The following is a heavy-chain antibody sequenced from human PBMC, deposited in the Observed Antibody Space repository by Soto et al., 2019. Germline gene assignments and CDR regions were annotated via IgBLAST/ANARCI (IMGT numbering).Heavy chain of an antibody. J-gene: IGHJ6*02. CDR1: GSTFTSYG. CDR2: ISAYNGNT. Sequence: VKVSCKASGSTFTSYGISWVRQAPGQGRESMGWISAYNGNTNYAQKLQGRVTMTTDTSTSTAYMELRSLRSDDTAVYYCARGGEYDYVWGSYRYDYYYGMDVWGQGTTVTVS. V-gene: IGHV1-18*04. D-gene: IGHD3-16*02. CDR3: ARGGEYDYVWGSYRYDYYYGMDV.